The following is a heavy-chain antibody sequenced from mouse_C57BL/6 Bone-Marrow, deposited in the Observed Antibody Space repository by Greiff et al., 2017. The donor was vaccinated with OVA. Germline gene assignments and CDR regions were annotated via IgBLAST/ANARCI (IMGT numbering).Heavy chain of an antibody. CDR3: ARRRYYGSAWFAY. CDR2: ISYDGSN. D-gene: IGHD1-1*01. V-gene: IGHV3-6*01. Sequence: EVQRVESGPGLVKPSQSLSLTCSVTGYSITSGYYWNWIRQFPGNKLEWMGYISYDGSNNYNPSLKNRISITRDTSKNQFFLKLNSVTTEDTATYYCARRRYYGSAWFAYWGQGTLVTVSA. J-gene: IGHJ3*01. CDR1: GYSITSGYY.